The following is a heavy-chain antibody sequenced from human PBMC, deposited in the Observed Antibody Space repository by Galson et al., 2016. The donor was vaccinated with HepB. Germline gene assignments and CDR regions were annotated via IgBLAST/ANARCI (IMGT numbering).Heavy chain of an antibody. CDR1: GYTFTTHY. CDR2: LNPIDGTT. D-gene: IGHD2-15*01. CDR3: ARGTDCSGGQCSSGMDV. V-gene: IGHV1-46*01. Sequence: SVKVSCKASGYTFTTHYMHWVRQAPGQGLEWMGILNPIDGTTSYAEQFQGRVTMTRDTSTSTVYLELSSLTSEDTAMYYCARGTDCSGGQCSSGMDVWGQGTTVTVSS. J-gene: IGHJ6*02.